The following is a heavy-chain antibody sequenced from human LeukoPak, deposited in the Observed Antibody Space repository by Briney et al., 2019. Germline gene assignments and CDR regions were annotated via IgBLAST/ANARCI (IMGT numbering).Heavy chain of an antibody. V-gene: IGHV3-21*01. Sequence: GGSLRLSCAASGFTFSSYSMNWVRQAPGKGLEWVSSISSSSSYIYYADSVKGRFTISRDNAKNSLYLQMNSLRAEDTAVYYCARGCSGGSCSSYYYYGMDVWGQGTTVTVSS. CDR3: ARGCSGGSCSSYYYYGMDV. CDR1: GFTFSSYS. CDR2: ISSSSSYI. J-gene: IGHJ6*02. D-gene: IGHD2-15*01.